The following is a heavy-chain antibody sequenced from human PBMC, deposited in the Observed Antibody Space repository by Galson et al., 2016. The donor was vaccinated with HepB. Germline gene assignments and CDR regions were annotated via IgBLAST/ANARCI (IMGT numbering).Heavy chain of an antibody. CDR1: GFNLRSYA. Sequence: SLRLSCAASGFNLRSYALSWVRQTPGKGLEWVSTISDSGGETYYADSVKGRFTISWDNSRNTLHLQMNSLRAEDTATYYCVKQTFSSGNFLHFDYWGQGTLVTVSS. CDR3: VKQTFSSGNFLHFDY. D-gene: IGHD3-10*01. V-gene: IGHV3-23*01. CDR2: ISDSGGET. J-gene: IGHJ4*02.